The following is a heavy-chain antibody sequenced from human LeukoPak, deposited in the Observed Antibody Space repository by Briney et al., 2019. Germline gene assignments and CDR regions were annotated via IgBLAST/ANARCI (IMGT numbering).Heavy chain of an antibody. Sequence: SETLSLTCTVSGGSISSYYWSWIRQPPGKGLEWIGYIYYSGSTNYNPSLKSRVTISVDTSKNQFSLKLSSVTAADTAVYYCARVSYGSAIYYYYYMDVWGKGTTVTISS. CDR3: ARVSYGSAIYYYYYMDV. CDR2: IYYSGST. J-gene: IGHJ6*03. V-gene: IGHV4-59*01. D-gene: IGHD3-10*01. CDR1: GGSISSYY.